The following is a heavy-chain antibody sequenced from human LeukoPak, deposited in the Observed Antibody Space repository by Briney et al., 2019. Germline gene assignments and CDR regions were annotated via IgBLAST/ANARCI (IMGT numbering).Heavy chain of an antibody. D-gene: IGHD1-26*01. V-gene: IGHV4-59*01. CDR1: GGSISSYY. CDR2: IYYSGST. Sequence: SETLSLTCTVSGGSISSYYWSWIRQPPGKGLEWIGYIYYSGSTNYNPSLKSRVTISVDTSKNQFSLKLSSVTAADTAVYYCARDIENWFGLWGQGTLVTVSS. CDR3: ARDIENWFGL. J-gene: IGHJ5*02.